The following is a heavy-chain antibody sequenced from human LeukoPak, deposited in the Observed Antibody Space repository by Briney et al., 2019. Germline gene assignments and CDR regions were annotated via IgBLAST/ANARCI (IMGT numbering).Heavy chain of an antibody. CDR3: ARDIRGNYFDS. Sequence: GGSLRLSCVASGFIFDDSLMHWVRQAPGKGLEWISLISRDGSTPYYADSAKGRFTISRDNSKNSLFLQMNSPTPEDTAVYYCARDIRGNYFDSWGQGTLVTVSS. D-gene: IGHD3-16*01. J-gene: IGHJ4*02. CDR1: GFIFDDSL. CDR2: ISRDGSTP. V-gene: IGHV3-43*01.